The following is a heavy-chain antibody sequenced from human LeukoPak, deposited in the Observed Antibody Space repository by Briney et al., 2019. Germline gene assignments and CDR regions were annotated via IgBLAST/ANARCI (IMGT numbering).Heavy chain of an antibody. V-gene: IGHV1-69*13. CDR2: IIPIFGTA. CDR3: ARDRYCSGGSCYSAGWFDP. Sequence: ASVMVSCKASGGTFSSYAISWVRQAPGQGLEWMGGIIPIFGTANYAQKFQGRVTITADESTSTAYMGLSSLRSEDTAVYYCARDRYCSGGSCYSAGWFDPWGQGTLVTVSS. J-gene: IGHJ5*02. CDR1: GGTFSSYA. D-gene: IGHD2-15*01.